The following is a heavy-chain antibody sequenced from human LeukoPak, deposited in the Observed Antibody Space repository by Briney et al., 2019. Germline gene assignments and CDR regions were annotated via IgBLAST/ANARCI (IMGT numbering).Heavy chain of an antibody. CDR3: ARAPRWGSNYFDY. D-gene: IGHD4-23*01. V-gene: IGHV4-34*01. Sequence: PSETLSLTCAVYGGSFSGYYWSWIRQPPGEGLEWIGEINHSGSTNYNPSLKSRVTISVDTSKNQFSLKLSSVTAADTAVYYCARAPRWGSNYFDYWGQGTLVTVSS. J-gene: IGHJ4*02. CDR1: GGSFSGYY. CDR2: INHSGST.